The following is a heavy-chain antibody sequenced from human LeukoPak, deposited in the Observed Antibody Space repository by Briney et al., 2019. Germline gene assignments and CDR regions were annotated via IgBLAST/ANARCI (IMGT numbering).Heavy chain of an antibody. CDR3: ARHPSIAVAGNMDV. CDR2: IIPIFGTA. Sequence: GASVTVSSMPSGGTFTIYGISWVSQAPGQGREWMGGIIPIFGTANYPQKFQGRVTLTTDESTSTAYMELSSLRSEDTAVYYCARHPSIAVAGNMDVWGKGTTVTVSS. J-gene: IGHJ6*03. CDR1: GGTFTIYG. V-gene: IGHV1-69*05. D-gene: IGHD6-19*01.